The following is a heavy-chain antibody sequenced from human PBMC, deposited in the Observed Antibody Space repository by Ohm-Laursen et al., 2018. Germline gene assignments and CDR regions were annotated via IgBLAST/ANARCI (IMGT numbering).Heavy chain of an antibody. D-gene: IGHD3-16*01. Sequence: SLRLSCAASGFTVSSDYMSWVRQAPGKGLEWVSVIYSGGSTYYADSVKGRFTISRDNSKNTLYLQMNSLRAEDTAVYYCARVIGGSYYYYYGMDVWGQGTTVTVSS. J-gene: IGHJ6*02. CDR3: ARVIGGSYYYYYGMDV. CDR2: IYSGGST. CDR1: GFTVSSDY. V-gene: IGHV3-53*01.